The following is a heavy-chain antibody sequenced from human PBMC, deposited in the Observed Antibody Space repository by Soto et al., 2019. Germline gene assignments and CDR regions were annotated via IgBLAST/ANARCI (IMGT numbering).Heavy chain of an antibody. D-gene: IGHD3-3*01. V-gene: IGHV1-46*01. CDR3: ARMGTIFGVVDDYYFYAMDV. CDR2: INPSGGST. J-gene: IGHJ6*02. Sequence: GASVKVSCKASGYSFTSYYIHWVRQAPGQGLEWMGIINPSGGSTDYAQKFQGRITMTMDTSASTVYMELSSLRSDDTAVYYCARMGTIFGVVDDYYFYAMDVWGQGTTVTVSS. CDR1: GYSFTSYY.